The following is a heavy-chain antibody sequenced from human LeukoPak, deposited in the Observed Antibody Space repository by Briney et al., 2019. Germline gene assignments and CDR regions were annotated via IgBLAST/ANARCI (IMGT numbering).Heavy chain of an antibody. D-gene: IGHD6-19*01. Sequence: SRTLSLTCAVSGGSISSSHWWSWVRQPPGKGLEWIGEIYHSGSTNCNPSLESRVTISVDASKDQFSLKLSSVTAADTAVYYCARVSSGWYPDLDYWGQGTLVTVSS. CDR1: GGSISSSHW. CDR3: ARVSSGWYPDLDY. J-gene: IGHJ4*02. CDR2: IYHSGST. V-gene: IGHV4-4*02.